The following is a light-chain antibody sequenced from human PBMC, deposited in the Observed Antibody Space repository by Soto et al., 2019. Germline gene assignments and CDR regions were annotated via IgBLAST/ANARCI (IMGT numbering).Light chain of an antibody. J-gene: IGLJ1*01. CDR3: NSFRVSQFYV. Sequence: QSSLSQPASVSGSPGQTITISCTGTSSDVGGYNAVSWYQHHPGKAPKLIIYEVTHRPSGVSDRFSASKSGNTASLTISGLQAEDEADYYGNSFRVSQFYVYGTWTKVTVL. CDR2: EVT. CDR1: SSDVGGYNA. V-gene: IGLV2-14*01.